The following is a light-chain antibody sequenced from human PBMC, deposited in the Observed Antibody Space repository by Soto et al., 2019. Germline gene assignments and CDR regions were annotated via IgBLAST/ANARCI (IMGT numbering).Light chain of an antibody. Sequence: QSVLTQPPSGCGSPGQSVTISCTGTSSDVGGYNYVSWYQQHPGKAPKLMIYEVTKRPSGVPDRFSGSKSGNTASLTVSGLQAEDEADYFCCSHAGDNTYVFGTGTKVTVL. CDR3: CSHAGDNTYV. J-gene: IGLJ1*01. V-gene: IGLV2-8*01. CDR1: SSDVGGYNY. CDR2: EVT.